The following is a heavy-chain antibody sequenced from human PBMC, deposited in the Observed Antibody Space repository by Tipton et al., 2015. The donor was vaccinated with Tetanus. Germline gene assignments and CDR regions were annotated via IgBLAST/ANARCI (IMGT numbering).Heavy chain of an antibody. V-gene: IGHV3-23*01. CDR1: GFTFRSYG. D-gene: IGHD6-19*01. Sequence: SLRLSCAVSGFTFRSYGMSWVRQAPGKGLEWVSAISGSGVNTHYADSAKGRFAISRDNSKNTLYLQMDSLRVEDTAVYFCAKVKRQWLIYYSGLDVWGQGTTVTVSS. J-gene: IGHJ6*02. CDR2: ISGSGVNT. CDR3: AKVKRQWLIYYSGLDV.